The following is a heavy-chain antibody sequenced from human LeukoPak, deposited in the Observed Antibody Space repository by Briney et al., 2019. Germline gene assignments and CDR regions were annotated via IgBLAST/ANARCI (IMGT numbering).Heavy chain of an antibody. CDR3: AREQAGGLSGSVGGLFASYHTYYYMDV. Sequence: GASVKVSCKASGYTFTMYYIHWVRQAPGQGLEWMGMINPNDGATTYTQRFQGRLTMTRDMSTTTVYMDLRRLRSEDKAVCFCAREQAGGLSGSVGGLFASYHTYYYMDVWGRGTTVTVSS. D-gene: IGHD3-16*01. V-gene: IGHV1-46*01. J-gene: IGHJ6*03. CDR1: GYTFTMYY. CDR2: INPNDGAT.